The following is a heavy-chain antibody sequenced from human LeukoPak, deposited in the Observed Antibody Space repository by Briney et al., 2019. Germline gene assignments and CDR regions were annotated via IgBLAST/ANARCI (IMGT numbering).Heavy chain of an antibody. CDR3: AKEGEAYGDYPGY. CDR2: IWDRGGNT. Sequence: GGPLRLFCGASGFTLCRYPMRGVPDSTGEALECVSAIWDRGGNTLYAHPERALFPIHRHHSKNTLYLKINSVRPEDAPVYYCAKEGEAYGDYPGYWGQGTLVTVSS. J-gene: IGHJ4*02. V-gene: IGHV3-23*01. CDR1: GFTLCRYP. D-gene: IGHD4-17*01.